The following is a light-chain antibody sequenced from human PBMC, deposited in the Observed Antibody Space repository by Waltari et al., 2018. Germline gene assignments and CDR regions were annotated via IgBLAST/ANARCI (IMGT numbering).Light chain of an antibody. J-gene: IGKJ4*02. CDR1: QSVGRS. CDR3: QHYVRLPVT. Sequence: EIVLTQSPGTLSLSPGEGATLSCRASQSVGRSLVWYQQKPGQAPRLVISGASSRATGIPDRFSGSGSGTDFSLTSSRLEPEDFAVYYCQHYVRLPVTFGRGTKVEIK. CDR2: GAS. V-gene: IGKV3-20*01.